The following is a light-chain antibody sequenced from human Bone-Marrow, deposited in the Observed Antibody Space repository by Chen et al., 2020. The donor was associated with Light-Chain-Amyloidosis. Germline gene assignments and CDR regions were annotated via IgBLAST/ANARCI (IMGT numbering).Light chain of an antibody. V-gene: IGLV1-47*01. CDR3: AAWDGSLSGYV. J-gene: IGLJ1*01. Sequence: QSVLTQPPSASGTPGQRVPISCSGASSNIGINDVYWYQHFPGAAPKLLIHRNNQRPSGVPDRFSASKSGTSAFLAISGLRAEDEADYYCAAWDGSLSGYVFGTGTKVIVL. CDR2: RNN. CDR1: SSNIGIND.